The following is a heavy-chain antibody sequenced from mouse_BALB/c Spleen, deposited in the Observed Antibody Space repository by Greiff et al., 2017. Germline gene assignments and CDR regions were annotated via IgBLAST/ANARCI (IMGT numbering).Heavy chain of an antibody. D-gene: IGHD1-1*01. CDR3: ARHGSSYDYFDY. J-gene: IGHJ2*01. V-gene: IGHV5-9-4*01. CDR1: GFTFSSYA. Sequence: EVQLVESGGGLVKPGGSLKLSCAASGFTFSSYAMSWVRQSPEKRLEWVAEISSGGSYTYYPDTVTGRFTISRDNAKNTLYLEMSSLRSEDTAMYYCARHGSSYDYFDYWGQGTTLTVSS. CDR2: ISSGGSYT.